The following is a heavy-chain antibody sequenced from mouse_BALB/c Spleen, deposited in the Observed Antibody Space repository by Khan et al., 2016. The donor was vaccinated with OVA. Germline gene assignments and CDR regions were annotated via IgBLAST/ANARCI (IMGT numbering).Heavy chain of an antibody. J-gene: IGHJ2*01. Sequence: EVQLQESGPELVKPGASVKISCKASGYSFTGYFMSWVMQSHGKSLEWIGRINPHIGETLYNPKFKGKATLTVDESSSTAHMELRSLASEDSAVYYCARVYRSDFDYWGQGTTLTVSS. CDR1: GYSFTGYF. V-gene: IGHV1-20*02. D-gene: IGHD1-1*01. CDR2: INPHIGET. CDR3: ARVYRSDFDY.